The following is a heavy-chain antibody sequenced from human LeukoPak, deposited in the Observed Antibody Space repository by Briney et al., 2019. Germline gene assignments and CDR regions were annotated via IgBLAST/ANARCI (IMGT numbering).Heavy chain of an antibody. J-gene: IGHJ4*02. CDR1: GFTFDDYA. V-gene: IGHV3-9*01. D-gene: IGHD3-10*01. Sequence: GRSLRLSCAASGFTFDDYAMHWVRQAPGKGLEWVSGISWNSGSIGYADSVKGRFTISRDNAKNSLYLQMNSLRAEDTALYYCAKDTRRYYGSGAAGDYWGQGTLVTVSS. CDR2: ISWNSGSI. CDR3: AKDTRRYYGSGAAGDY.